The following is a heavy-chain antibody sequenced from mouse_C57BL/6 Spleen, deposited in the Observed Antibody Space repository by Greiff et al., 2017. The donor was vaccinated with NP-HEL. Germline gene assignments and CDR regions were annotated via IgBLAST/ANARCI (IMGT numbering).Heavy chain of an antibody. CDR2: ISDGGSYT. D-gene: IGHD1-1*01. V-gene: IGHV5-4*01. CDR3: ARDPLLYGSFYWYFDV. Sequence: EVKLMESGGGLVKPGGSLKLSCAASGFTFSSYAMSWVRQTPEKRLEWVATISDGGSYTYYPDNVKGRFAISRDNAKNNLYLQMSHLKSEDTAMYYCARDPLLYGSFYWYFDVWGTGTTVTVSS. J-gene: IGHJ1*03. CDR1: GFTFSSYA.